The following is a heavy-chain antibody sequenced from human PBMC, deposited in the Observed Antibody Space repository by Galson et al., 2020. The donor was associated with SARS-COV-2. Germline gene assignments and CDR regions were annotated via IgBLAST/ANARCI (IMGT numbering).Heavy chain of an antibody. Sequence: GGSLRLSCAASGFTFSSYGMHWVRQAPGKGLEWVAFIRYDGSNKYYADSVKGRFTISRDNSKNTLCLQMNSLRAEDTAVYYCAKDPHRGTGYCSSTSCHPGESWGQGTLVTVSS. J-gene: IGHJ4*02. CDR3: AKDPHRGTGYCSSTSCHPGES. CDR1: GFTFSSYG. V-gene: IGHV3-30*02. CDR2: IRYDGSNK. D-gene: IGHD2-2*01.